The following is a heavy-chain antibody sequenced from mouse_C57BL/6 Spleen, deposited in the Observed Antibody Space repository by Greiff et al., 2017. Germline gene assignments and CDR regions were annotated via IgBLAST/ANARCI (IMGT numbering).Heavy chain of an antibody. CDR3: ARRGSSGPFDY. J-gene: IGHJ2*01. D-gene: IGHD3-2*02. CDR2: ISDGGSYT. Sequence: EVKLVESGGGLVKPGGSLKLSCAASGFTFSSYAMSWVRQTPEKRLEWVATISDGGSYTYYPDNVKGRFTISRDNAKNNLYLQMSHLKSEDTAMYYCARRGSSGPFDYWGQGTTLTVSS. V-gene: IGHV5-4*03. CDR1: GFTFSSYA.